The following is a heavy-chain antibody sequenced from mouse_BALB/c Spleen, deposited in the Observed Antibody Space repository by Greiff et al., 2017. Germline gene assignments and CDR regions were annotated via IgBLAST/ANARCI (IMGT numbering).Heavy chain of an antibody. J-gene: IGHJ4*01. D-gene: IGHD2-10*02. CDR1: GFSLTSYG. CDR2: IWAGGST. Sequence: VQLKESGPGLVAPSQSLSITCTVSGFSLTSYGVHWVRQPPGKGLEWLGVIWAGGSTNYNSALMSRLSISKDNSKGHVFLKMNSLQTDDTAMDYCARDKYGNYDYAMDYWGQGTSVTVSS. V-gene: IGHV2-9*02. CDR3: ARDKYGNYDYAMDY.